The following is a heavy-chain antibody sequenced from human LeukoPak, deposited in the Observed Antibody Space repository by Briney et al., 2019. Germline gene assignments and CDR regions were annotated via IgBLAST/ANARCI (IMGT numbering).Heavy chain of an antibody. Sequence: PGASVKVSCKASGYTFTGYYMHWVRQAPGQGLEWMGWINPNSGGTNYAQKFQGRVTMTRDTSISTAYMELSRLRSDDTAVYYCATWKLSMVRGVIIRMGFDPRGQGTLVTVSS. CDR1: GYTFTGYY. V-gene: IGHV1-2*02. D-gene: IGHD3-10*01. J-gene: IGHJ5*02. CDR3: ATWKLSMVRGVIIRMGFDP. CDR2: INPNSGGT.